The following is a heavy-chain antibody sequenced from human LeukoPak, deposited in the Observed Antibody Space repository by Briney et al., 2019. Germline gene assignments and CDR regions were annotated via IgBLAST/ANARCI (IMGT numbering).Heavy chain of an antibody. D-gene: IGHD6-13*01. CDR3: ARDSSSWFDI. CDR2: IWYDGSSK. V-gene: IGHV3-30*02. J-gene: IGHJ3*02. Sequence: PGGSLRLSCAASGFTFNSYGMHWVRQAPGKGLEWVAFIWYDGSSKYYADSVKGRFTISRDNSKSTLYLQMKSLSAEDTAVYYCARDSSSWFDIWGQGTMVTVSS. CDR1: GFTFNSYG.